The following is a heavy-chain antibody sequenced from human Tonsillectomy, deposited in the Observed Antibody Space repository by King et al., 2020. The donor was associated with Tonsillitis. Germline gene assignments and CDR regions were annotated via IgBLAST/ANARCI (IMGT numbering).Heavy chain of an antibody. J-gene: IGHJ4*02. D-gene: IGHD6-19*01. Sequence: QLQESGPGLVKPSETLSLTCTVSGGSISSSSCFWGWIRQPPGKGLEWIGSNFHSGSTYYNPSLKSRVTISVDTSKKQFSLKLSSVTAADTAVYYCARRMAVAGAPFDYWGQGTLVTVSS. V-gene: IGHV4-39*01. CDR3: ARRMAVAGAPFDY. CDR1: GGSISSSSCF. CDR2: NFHSGST.